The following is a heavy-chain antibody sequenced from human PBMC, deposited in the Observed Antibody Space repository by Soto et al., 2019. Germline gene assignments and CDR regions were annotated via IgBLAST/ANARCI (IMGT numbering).Heavy chain of an antibody. CDR2: IIPVFGTA. CDR1: GGTFSSYA. V-gene: IGHV1-69*13. J-gene: IGHJ6*02. CDR3: ARVEGYGDSSYYYYYGMDV. D-gene: IGHD4-17*01. Sequence: SVKVSCKASGGTFSSYAISWVRQAPGQGLEWMGGIIPVFGTANYAQKFQGRVTITADESTSTAYMELSSLRSEDTAVYYCARVEGYGDSSYYYYYGMDVWGQGTTVTVSS.